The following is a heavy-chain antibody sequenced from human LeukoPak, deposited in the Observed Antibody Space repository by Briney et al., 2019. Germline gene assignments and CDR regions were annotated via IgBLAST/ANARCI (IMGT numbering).Heavy chain of an antibody. V-gene: IGHV4-59*12. J-gene: IGHJ5*02. CDR3: ARGDGVASASGGVDP. CDR2: IYYSGNT. Sequence: PSETLSLTCTVSGGFISTYYCSWIRQPPGKGLEWIGYIYYSGNTKYNPSLESRVTISVDASKSQFSLKLSSVTAADTAVYYCARGDGVASASGGVDPWGQGTLVTVTS. CDR1: GGFISTYY. D-gene: IGHD6-13*01.